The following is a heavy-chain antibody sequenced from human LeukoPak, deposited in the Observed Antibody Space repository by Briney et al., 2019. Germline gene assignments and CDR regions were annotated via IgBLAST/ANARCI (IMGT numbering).Heavy chain of an antibody. V-gene: IGHV4-34*01. CDR3: ARTLGY. CDR2: INHSGST. J-gene: IGHJ4*02. CDR1: GGSFSGYY. Sequence: SETLSLTCALYGGSFSGYYWSWIRQPPGKGLEWIGEINHSGSTNYNPSLKSRVTISVDTSKNQFSLKLSSVTAADTAVYYCARTLGYWGQGTLVTVSS. D-gene: IGHD6-13*01.